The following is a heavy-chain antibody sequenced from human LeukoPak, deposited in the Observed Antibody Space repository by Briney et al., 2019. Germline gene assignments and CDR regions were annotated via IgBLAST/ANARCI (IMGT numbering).Heavy chain of an antibody. CDR1: GFTFSSYA. Sequence: PGGSLRLSCAASGFTFSSYAMSWVRQAPGKGLEWVSAISGSGGSTYYADSVKGRFTISRDNSKNTLYLQMNSLRAEDTAIYYCAKVGNHSPVFDYWGQGTLATVSS. CDR3: AKVGNHSPVFDY. D-gene: IGHD2-15*01. J-gene: IGHJ4*02. V-gene: IGHV3-23*01. CDR2: ISGSGGST.